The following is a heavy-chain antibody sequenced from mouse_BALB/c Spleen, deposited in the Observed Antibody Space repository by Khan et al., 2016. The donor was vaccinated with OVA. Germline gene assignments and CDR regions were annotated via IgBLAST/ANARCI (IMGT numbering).Heavy chain of an antibody. CDR2: INPSTGYT. Sequence: QIQLQQSGAELAKPGASVKMSCKASGYTFTSYWMHWVKQRPGQGLEWIGYINPSTGYTEYNQRFKDKATLTADKSSRTAYMQLSSLTSEESAVYYCANHGSSSACLTYWGQGTLVTVSA. J-gene: IGHJ3*01. CDR3: ANHGSSSACLTY. D-gene: IGHD1-1*01. CDR1: GYTFTSYW. V-gene: IGHV1-7*01.